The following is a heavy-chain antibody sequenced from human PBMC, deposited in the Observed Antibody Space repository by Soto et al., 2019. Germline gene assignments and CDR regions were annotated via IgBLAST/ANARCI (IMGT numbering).Heavy chain of an antibody. CDR3: AGAPVACSYYFVY. D-gene: IGHD6-19*01. J-gene: IGHJ4*02. CDR1: GFTVSSNY. V-gene: IGHV3-53*01. CDR2: IYSGGST. Sequence: GGSLRLSCAASGFTVSSNYMSWVRQAPGQGLEWVSVIYSGGSTYYADSVKGRFTISRDNSKNTLYLQMNSLRAEDTAVYYCAGAPVACSYYFVYGGQGTLETVSS.